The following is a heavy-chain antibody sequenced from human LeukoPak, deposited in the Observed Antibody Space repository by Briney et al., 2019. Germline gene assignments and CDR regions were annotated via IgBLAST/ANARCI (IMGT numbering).Heavy chain of an antibody. CDR1: GFTVSSNY. CDR2: IYSGGST. J-gene: IGHJ4*02. D-gene: IGHD5-18*01. CDR3: ARGLGIQTFDY. Sequence: GGSLRLSCAASGFTVSSNYMSWVRQAPGKGLEGVSVIYSGGSTYYADSVKGRFTISRDNSKNTLYLQMNSLRAEDTAVYYCARGLGIQTFDYWGQGTPVSVSS. V-gene: IGHV3-66*02.